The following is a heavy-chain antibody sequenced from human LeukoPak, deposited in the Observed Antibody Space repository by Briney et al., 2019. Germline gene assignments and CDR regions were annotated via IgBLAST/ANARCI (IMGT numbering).Heavy chain of an antibody. V-gene: IGHV3-7*01. Sequence: GGSLRLSCAASGFTLNRFWMPWVRQAPGKGLEWVANINQEGSQKYYVASVKGRFTISRHNAKNSLYLQMNRLRAEVAAVYYCATLTGTKTFDIWGQGTMVTVSS. CDR1: GFTLNRFW. J-gene: IGHJ3*02. D-gene: IGHD1-7*01. CDR2: INQEGSQK. CDR3: ATLTGTKTFDI.